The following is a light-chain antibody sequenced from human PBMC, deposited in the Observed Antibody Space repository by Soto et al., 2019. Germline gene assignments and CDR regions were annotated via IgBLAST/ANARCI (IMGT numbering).Light chain of an antibody. CDR3: KQCCGHWT. J-gene: IGKJ1*01. CDR1: QNIGTS. V-gene: IGKV1-5*01. Sequence: DIQMTQSPSTLSASVGDRVTITCRASQNIGTSLAWYQQTPGKAPKLLISDASILESGVPSRFGGSGSGTEFNLALTRLQPDDFATYYGKQCCGHWTFGQGTKVDIK. CDR2: DAS.